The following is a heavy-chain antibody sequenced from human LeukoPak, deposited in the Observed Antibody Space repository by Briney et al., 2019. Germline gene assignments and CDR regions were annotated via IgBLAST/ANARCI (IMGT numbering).Heavy chain of an antibody. CDR2: ISSNGGST. J-gene: IGHJ3*02. D-gene: IGHD3-22*01. CDR1: GFTFSSYA. Sequence: GGSLRLSCAASGFTFSSYAMHWVRQAPGKGLEYVSAISSNGGSTYYANSVKGRFTISRDNSKNTPYLQMGSLRAEDMAVYYCARTEKQERWLLNPDAFDIWGQGTMVTVSS. CDR3: ARTEKQERWLLNPDAFDI. V-gene: IGHV3-64*01.